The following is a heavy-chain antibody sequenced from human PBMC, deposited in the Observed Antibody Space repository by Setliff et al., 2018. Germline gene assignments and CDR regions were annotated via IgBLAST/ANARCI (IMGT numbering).Heavy chain of an antibody. CDR3: ASSGGNWHFDL. J-gene: IGHJ2*01. Sequence: GGSLRLSCAASGFSISTYTMHWVRQAPGKGLEWVADISSDGSNKYYADSVKGRFTISRDSSRNTLYLQMNSLRAEDTAVYYCASSGGNWHFDLWGRGTLVTVSS. V-gene: IGHV3-30*04. CDR2: ISSDGSNK. CDR1: GFSISTYT. D-gene: IGHD2-15*01.